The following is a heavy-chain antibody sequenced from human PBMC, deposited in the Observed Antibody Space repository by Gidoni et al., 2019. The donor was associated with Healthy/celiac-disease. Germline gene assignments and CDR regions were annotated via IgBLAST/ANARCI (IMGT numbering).Heavy chain of an antibody. CDR3: TTDGVVVPAAKTPKFDY. J-gene: IGHJ4*02. CDR2: IKSKTDGGTT. D-gene: IGHD2-2*01. CDR1: GFTFSNAW. V-gene: IGHV3-15*07. Sequence: EVQLVESGGGLVKPGGSLRLSCAASGFTFSNAWMTWVRQAPGKGLEWVGRIKSKTDGGTTDYAAPVKGRFTISRDDSKNTLYLQMNSLKTEDTAVYYCTTDGVVVPAAKTPKFDYWGQGTLVTVSS.